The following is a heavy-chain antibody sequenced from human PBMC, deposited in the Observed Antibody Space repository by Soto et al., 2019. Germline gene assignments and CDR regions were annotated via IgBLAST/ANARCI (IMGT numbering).Heavy chain of an antibody. V-gene: IGHV3-9*01. CDR2: ISWNSGSI. CDR3: AKDIGAAAGTPYFDY. Sequence: GGSLRLSCAASGFTFDDYAMHWVRQAPGKGLEWVSGISWNSGSIGYADSVKGRFTISRDNAKNSLYLQMNSLRAEDTALYYCAKDIGAAAGTPYFDYWGQGTLVTVSS. J-gene: IGHJ4*02. CDR1: GFTFDDYA. D-gene: IGHD6-13*01.